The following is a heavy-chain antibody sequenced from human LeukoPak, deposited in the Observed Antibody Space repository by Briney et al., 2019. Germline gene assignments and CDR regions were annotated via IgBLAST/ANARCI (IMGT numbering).Heavy chain of an antibody. J-gene: IGHJ3*02. D-gene: IGHD2-15*01. CDR1: GFTFSSYS. Sequence: GGSLRLSCAASGFTFSSYSMNWVRQAPGKGLEWVSSISSSSSYIYYADSVKGRSTISRDNAKNSLYLQMNSLRAEDTAVYYCASVVANDAFDIWGQGTMVTVSS. CDR3: ASVVANDAFDI. V-gene: IGHV3-21*01. CDR2: ISSSSSYI.